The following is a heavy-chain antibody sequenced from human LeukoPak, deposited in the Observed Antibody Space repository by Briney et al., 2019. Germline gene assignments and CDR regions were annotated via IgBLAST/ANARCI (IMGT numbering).Heavy chain of an antibody. J-gene: IGHJ3*02. CDR3: ARDREQLVAFDI. V-gene: IGHV1-69*04. D-gene: IGHD6-6*01. Sequence: ASVKVSCKASGGTFSSYAISWVRQAPGQGLEWMGRIIPILGIANYAQKFQGRVTITADKSTSTAYMELSSLRSEDTAVYYCARDREQLVAFDIWGQGTMVTVSS. CDR1: GGTFSSYA. CDR2: IIPILGIA.